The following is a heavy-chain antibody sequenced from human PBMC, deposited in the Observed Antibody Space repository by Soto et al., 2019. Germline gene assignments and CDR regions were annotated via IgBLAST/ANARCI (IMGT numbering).Heavy chain of an antibody. V-gene: IGHV3-49*03. CDR1: GFTFGDYA. CDR3: SRYTYTSRYSYYGMDV. J-gene: IGHJ6*02. Sequence: GGSLRLSCTASGFTFGDYAMSWFRQAPGKGLEWVGVVRSKAYGGTSDYAASVKGRFTISRDDSKSIAYLQMNTLRTEDTAVYYCSRYTYTSRYSYYGMDVWGHGTTVTVSS. CDR2: VRSKAYGGTS. D-gene: IGHD6-19*01.